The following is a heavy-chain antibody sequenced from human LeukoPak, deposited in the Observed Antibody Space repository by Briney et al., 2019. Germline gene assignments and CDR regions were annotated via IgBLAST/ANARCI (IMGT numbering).Heavy chain of an antibody. CDR1: GYSFTSYW. CDR2: IYPGDSDT. V-gene: IGHV5-51*01. Sequence: RGESLKISCKGSGYSFTSYWIGWVRKMPGKGLEWRGIIYPGDSDTRYSPPFQGQVTISADKSISTAYLQWSSLKASDTAMYYCARVEMATIRGGPFDYWGQGTLVTVSS. D-gene: IGHD5-24*01. CDR3: ARVEMATIRGGPFDY. J-gene: IGHJ4*02.